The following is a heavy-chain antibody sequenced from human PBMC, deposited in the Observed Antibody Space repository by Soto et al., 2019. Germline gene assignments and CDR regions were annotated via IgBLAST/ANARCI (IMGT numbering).Heavy chain of an antibody. D-gene: IGHD1-26*01. Sequence: VQLVESGGGLVKPGGSLRLSCAASGFTFSSYSMNWVRQAPGKGLEWVAVISYDGSNKYYADSVKGRFTISRDNSKNTLYLQMNSLRAEDTAVYYCAKGNVGATTHYYGMDVWGQGTTVTVSS. V-gene: IGHV3-30*18. CDR3: AKGNVGATTHYYGMDV. CDR1: GFTFSSYS. J-gene: IGHJ6*02. CDR2: ISYDGSNK.